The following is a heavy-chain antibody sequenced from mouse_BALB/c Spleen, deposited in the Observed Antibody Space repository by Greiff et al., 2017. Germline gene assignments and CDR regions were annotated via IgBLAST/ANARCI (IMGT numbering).Heavy chain of an antibody. CDR1: GYTFTSYW. D-gene: IGHD1-1*01. CDR2: INPSNGRT. J-gene: IGHJ2*01. CDR3: ARESSGYYYGSSPFDY. Sequence: QVQLQQPGAELVKPGASVKLSCKASGYTFTSYWMHWVKQRPGQGLEWIGEINPSNGRTNYNEKFKSKATLTVDKSSSTAYMQLSSLTSEDSAVYYCARESSGYYYGSSPFDYWGQGTTLTVSS. V-gene: IGHV1S81*02.